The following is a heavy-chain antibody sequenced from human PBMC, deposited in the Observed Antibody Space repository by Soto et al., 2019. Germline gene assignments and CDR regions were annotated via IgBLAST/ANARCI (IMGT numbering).Heavy chain of an antibody. D-gene: IGHD6-13*01. CDR2: INAGNGNT. Sequence: ASVKVSCKASGYTFTSYAMHWVRQAPGQRLEWMGWINAGNGNTKYSQKFQGRVTITRDTSASTAYMELSSLRSEDTAVYYCARERSSSWYQNNWFDPWGQGTLVTVSS. CDR1: GYTFTSYA. J-gene: IGHJ5*02. CDR3: ARERSSSWYQNNWFDP. V-gene: IGHV1-3*01.